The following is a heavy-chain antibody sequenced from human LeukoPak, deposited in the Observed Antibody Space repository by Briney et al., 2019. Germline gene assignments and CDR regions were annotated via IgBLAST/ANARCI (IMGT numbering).Heavy chain of an antibody. CDR1: GYSFTSYW. V-gene: IGHV5-10-1*01. J-gene: IGHJ4*02. D-gene: IGHD3-9*01. CDR2: IEPSDSYT. CDR3: ARQPLSYDILTGYSRPTYFDY. Sequence: GESLKISCKGSGYSFTSYWISWVRQIPGKGLEWMGRIEPSDSYTNCSPSFQGHVTISADKSISTAYLQWSSLKASDTAMYYCARQPLSYDILTGYSRPTYFDYWGQGTLVTVSS.